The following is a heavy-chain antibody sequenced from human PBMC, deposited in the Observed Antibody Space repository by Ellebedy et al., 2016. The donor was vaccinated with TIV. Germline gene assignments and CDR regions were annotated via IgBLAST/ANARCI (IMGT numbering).Heavy chain of an antibody. CDR3: ARDPEVGAFDY. CDR1: GFTFSDYY. J-gene: IGHJ4*02. Sequence: GESLKISXAASGFTFSDYYMSWIRQAPGKGLEWVSYISSSGSTIYYADSVKGRFTISRDNAKNSLYLQMNSLRAEDTAVYYCARDPEVGAFDYWGQGTLVTVSS. D-gene: IGHD1-26*01. CDR2: ISSSGSTI. V-gene: IGHV3-11*01.